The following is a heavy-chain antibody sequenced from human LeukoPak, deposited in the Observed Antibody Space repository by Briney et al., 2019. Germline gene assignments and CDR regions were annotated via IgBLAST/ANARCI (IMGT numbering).Heavy chain of an antibody. J-gene: IGHJ6*02. CDR2: ISYSGST. CDR1: GDSISSGDYY. V-gene: IGHV4-61*08. D-gene: IGHD2-2*01. Sequence: SQTLSLTCTVSGDSISSGDYYWSWIRQPPGKGLEWIGYISYSGSTNYNPSLTSRVTISVDTSKNQFSLQLSSVTAADTALYYCARGGCSSISCYYYYGMDVWGQGTTVTVSS. CDR3: ARGGCSSISCYYYYGMDV.